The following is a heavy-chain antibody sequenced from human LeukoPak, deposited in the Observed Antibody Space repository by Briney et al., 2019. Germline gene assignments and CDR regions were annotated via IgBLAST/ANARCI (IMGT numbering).Heavy chain of an antibody. J-gene: IGHJ4*02. D-gene: IGHD4/OR15-4a*01. CDR2: IYNSVRT. CDR3: AGGTSLTTFLFDF. V-gene: IGHV4-59*01. CDR1: GGSISSYY. Sequence: SETLSLTCTVSGGSISSYYWSWIRQSPGKGLEWIGYIYNSVRTNYNPSLKSRVTISVDTSKNQFSLKLSSVTAADTAVYYCAGGTSLTTFLFDFWGQGTLVTVSS.